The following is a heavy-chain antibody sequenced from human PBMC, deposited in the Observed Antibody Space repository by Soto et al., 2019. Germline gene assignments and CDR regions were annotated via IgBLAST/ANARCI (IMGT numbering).Heavy chain of an antibody. D-gene: IGHD6-19*01. J-gene: IGHJ5*02. Sequence: ASVKVSCKASGYTFAIYARQWVRQAPGQRLEWMGWINAGNGNTKYSQKFQGRVTITRDTSASTAYMELSSLRSEDTAVYYCARGVAGPLHWFDPWGQGTLVTVSS. V-gene: IGHV1-3*01. CDR2: INAGNGNT. CDR3: ARGVAGPLHWFDP. CDR1: GYTFAIYA.